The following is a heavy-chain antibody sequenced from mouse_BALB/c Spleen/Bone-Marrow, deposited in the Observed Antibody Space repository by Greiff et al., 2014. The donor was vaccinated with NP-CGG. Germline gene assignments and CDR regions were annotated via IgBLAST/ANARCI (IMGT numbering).Heavy chain of an antibody. J-gene: IGHJ4*01. CDR1: GCAFSKYW. Sequence: QVQLQQPGAELVRPGSSVKVSCKASGCAFSKYWMNWVKQRPGQGLEWIGQIYPGDGDTNYNGKFKGKATLTADKSSSTAYMQLSSLTSEDSAVYFCASRGDYSYAMDYWGQGTSVTVSS. D-gene: IGHD1-1*01. CDR3: ASRGDYSYAMDY. CDR2: IYPGDGDT. V-gene: IGHV1-80*01.